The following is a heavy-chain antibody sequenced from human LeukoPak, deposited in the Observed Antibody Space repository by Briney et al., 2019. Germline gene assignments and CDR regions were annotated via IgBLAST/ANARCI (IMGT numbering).Heavy chain of an antibody. D-gene: IGHD6-19*01. CDR3: AVRAVANLVWFYFDY. Sequence: PGGSLRLSCAASGFTFSIYAMSWVRQAPGKGLEWVSAISGSGDSTYYADSVKGRFTISRDNSVNTLYLQMNSLRAEDTAVYYCAVRAVANLVWFYFDYWGQGTLVTVSS. J-gene: IGHJ4*02. V-gene: IGHV3-23*01. CDR1: GFTFSIYA. CDR2: ISGSGDST.